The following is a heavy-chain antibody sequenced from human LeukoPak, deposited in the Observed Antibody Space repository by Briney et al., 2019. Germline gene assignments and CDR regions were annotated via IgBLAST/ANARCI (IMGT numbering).Heavy chain of an antibody. V-gene: IGHV3-23*01. Sequence: GGSLRLSCAATGFTVSSNYMSWVRQAPGKGLEWVSTISGSSDSTYYADSVKGRFTISRDNSKNTLYLQMNNLRAEDTAVYSCAKDGYYSDSSGYYGGPHYFDNWGQGTLVTVSS. CDR1: GFTVSSNY. CDR2: ISGSSDST. J-gene: IGHJ4*02. CDR3: AKDGYYSDSSGYYGGPHYFDN. D-gene: IGHD3-22*01.